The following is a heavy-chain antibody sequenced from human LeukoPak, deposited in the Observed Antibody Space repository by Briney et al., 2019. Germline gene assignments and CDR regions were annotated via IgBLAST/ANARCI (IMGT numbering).Heavy chain of an antibody. D-gene: IGHD2-21*01. Sequence: SVKVSCKASGYTFTGYYMHWVRQAPGQGLEWMGGIIPIFGTANYAQKFQGRVTITADESTSTAYMELSSLRSEDTAVYYCARDHSGFPPYYWGQGTLVTVSS. CDR2: IIPIFGTA. V-gene: IGHV1-69*13. CDR3: ARDHSGFPPYY. J-gene: IGHJ4*02. CDR1: GYTFTGYY.